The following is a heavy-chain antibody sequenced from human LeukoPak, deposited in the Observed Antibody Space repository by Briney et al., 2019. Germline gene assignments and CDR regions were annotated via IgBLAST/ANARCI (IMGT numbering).Heavy chain of an antibody. CDR3: ARITTYPYYYGMDV. Sequence: VASVKVSCKASGYTFTSYDINWVRQATGQGLEWMGWMNPNSGNTGYAQKFQGRVTMTRNTSISTAYMELSSLRSEDTAVYYCARITTYPYYYGMDVWGQGTTVTVSS. D-gene: IGHD3-22*01. CDR2: MNPNSGNT. V-gene: IGHV1-8*01. CDR1: GYTFTSYD. J-gene: IGHJ6*02.